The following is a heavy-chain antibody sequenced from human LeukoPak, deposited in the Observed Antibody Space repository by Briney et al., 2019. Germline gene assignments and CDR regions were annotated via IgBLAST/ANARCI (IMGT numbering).Heavy chain of an antibody. CDR2: ISWNSGSI. V-gene: IGHV3-9*01. J-gene: IGHJ6*03. CDR1: GFTFDEHA. CDR3: VKGHCSSSSCFPNYYYYMDV. D-gene: IGHD2-15*01. Sequence: GRSLRLSCAGSGFTFDEHAMHWVRQAPGKGLEWVSGISWNSGSIACADSVKGRFTISRDNAKNLLFLQMSSLRAADTALYYCVKGHCSSSSCFPNYYYYMDVWGTGTTVTVSS.